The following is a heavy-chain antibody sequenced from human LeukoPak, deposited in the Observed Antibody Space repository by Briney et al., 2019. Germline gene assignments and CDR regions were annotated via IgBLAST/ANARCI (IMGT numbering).Heavy chain of an antibody. D-gene: IGHD3-9*01. Sequence: PGGSLRLSCAASGFTFSSYAMSWVRQAPGKGLEWVSAISGSGGSTYYADSVKGRFTISRDNSKNTLYLQMNSLRAEDTAVYYCAKDRKTYYDILTGYYRPGFFDYWGQGTLVTVSS. V-gene: IGHV3-23*01. CDR1: GFTFSSYA. CDR3: AKDRKTYYDILTGYYRPGFFDY. CDR2: ISGSGGST. J-gene: IGHJ4*02.